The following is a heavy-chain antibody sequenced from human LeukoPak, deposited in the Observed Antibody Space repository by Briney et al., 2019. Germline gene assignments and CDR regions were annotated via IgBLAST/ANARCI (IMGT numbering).Heavy chain of an antibody. D-gene: IGHD6-19*01. V-gene: IGHV1-2*02. Sequence: ASVKVSCKASGYTFTGYYMHWVRQTPGQGLEWMGWINPNSGGTNYAQKFQGRVTMTRDTSISTAYMELSRLRSDDTAVYYCATSLSGWGTYHYMHLWGKGTTVTISS. CDR3: ATSLSGWGTYHYMHL. J-gene: IGHJ6*03. CDR2: INPNSGGT. CDR1: GYTFTGYY.